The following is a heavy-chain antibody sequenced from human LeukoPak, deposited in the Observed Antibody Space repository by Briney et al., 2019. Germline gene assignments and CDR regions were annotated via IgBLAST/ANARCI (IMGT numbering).Heavy chain of an antibody. Sequence: SETLSLTCTVSGGSISSSSYYWGWIRQPPGKGLEWIGSIYYSGSTYYNPSLKSRVTISVDTSKNQFSLKLSSVTAADTAVYYCARQITTVTTFGNYYYGMDVWGQGTTVTVSS. V-gene: IGHV4-39*01. CDR2: IYYSGST. J-gene: IGHJ6*02. CDR1: GGSISSSSYY. D-gene: IGHD4-17*01. CDR3: ARQITTVTTFGNYYYGMDV.